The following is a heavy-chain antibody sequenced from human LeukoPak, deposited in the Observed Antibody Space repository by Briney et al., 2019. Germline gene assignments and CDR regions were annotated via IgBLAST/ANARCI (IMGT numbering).Heavy chain of an antibody. CDR2: INHSGST. J-gene: IGHJ5*02. V-gene: IGHV4-34*01. D-gene: IGHD6-19*01. CDR1: GGSFSGYY. Sequence: SETLSLTCAVYGGSFSGYYWSWIRQPPGKGLEWIGEINHSGSTNYNPSLKSRVTISVDTSKNQFSLKLSSVTAADTAVYYCARRLWFGYQAVASDGGWSAPGGQGTLGSVSS. CDR3: ARRLWFGYQAVASDGGWSAP.